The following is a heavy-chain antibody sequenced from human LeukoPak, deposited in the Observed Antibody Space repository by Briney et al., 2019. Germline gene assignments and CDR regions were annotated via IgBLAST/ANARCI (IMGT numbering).Heavy chain of an antibody. Sequence: SETLSLTCTVSGGSISSGGYYWSWIRQHPGKGREWIGYIYYSGSNYYNPSLKSRVTISVDTSKNQFSLKLSSVTAAATAVYYCASFYSSSSRGLQRGKTRFDPWGQGTLVTVSS. CDR2: IYYSGSN. J-gene: IGHJ5*02. CDR1: GGSISSGGYY. D-gene: IGHD6-6*01. CDR3: ASFYSSSSRGLQRGKTRFDP. V-gene: IGHV4-31*03.